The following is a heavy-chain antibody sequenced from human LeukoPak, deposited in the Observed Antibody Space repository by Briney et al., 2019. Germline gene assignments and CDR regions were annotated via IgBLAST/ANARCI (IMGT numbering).Heavy chain of an antibody. J-gene: IGHJ4*02. CDR1: GGSFSGYY. V-gene: IGHV4-34*01. CDR3: ATVYGDYPFSY. D-gene: IGHD4-17*01. CDR2: INHSGST. Sequence: SETLSLTCAVYGGSFSGYYWSWIGQPPGKGLEWIGEINHSGSTNYNPSLKSRVTISVDTSKNQFSLKLSSVTAADTAVYYCATVYGDYPFSYWGQGTLVTVSS.